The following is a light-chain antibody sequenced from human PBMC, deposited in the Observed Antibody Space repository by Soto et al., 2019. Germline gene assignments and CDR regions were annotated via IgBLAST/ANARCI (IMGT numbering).Light chain of an antibody. CDR3: QQYNSYPYT. CDR2: KAS. J-gene: IGKJ2*01. CDR1: QSISSW. Sequence: DIQMTQSPSTLSASVGDRVTITCRASQSISSWLAWYQQKPGKAPKLLIYKASSLESGVPSRFSGSGSGTEFSLTISSLQPDDFATYYCQQYNSYPYTFGQGTKLEIK. V-gene: IGKV1-5*03.